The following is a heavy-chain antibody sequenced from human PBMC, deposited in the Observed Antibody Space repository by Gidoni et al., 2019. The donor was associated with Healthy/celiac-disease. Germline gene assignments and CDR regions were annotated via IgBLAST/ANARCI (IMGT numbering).Heavy chain of an antibody. CDR2: IYYSAST. Sequence: QVQLQESGPGLVKPSETLSLTCSVYGGPLSSYYWSWLRQPPGKGLEWIGYIYYSASTNYNPSLKSRVTISVDTSKNQFSLKLSSVTAADTAVYYCARAGELMIKYDYAHMDVWGKGTTVTVSS. CDR1: GGPLSSYY. D-gene: IGHD3-16*01. V-gene: IGHV4-59*01. CDR3: ARAGELMIKYDYAHMDV. J-gene: IGHJ6*03.